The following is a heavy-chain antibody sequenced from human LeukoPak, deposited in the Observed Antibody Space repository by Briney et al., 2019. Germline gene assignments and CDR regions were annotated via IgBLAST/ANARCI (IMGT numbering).Heavy chain of an antibody. CDR2: IDPSDSYT. CDR3: ARRRKATVTTYDAFDI. D-gene: IGHD4-17*01. V-gene: IGHV5-10-1*01. Sequence: GESLKISCKGSGYSFTNYWISWVRQMPGKGLEWMGRIDPSDSYTNYSPSLQGHVTISADKSISTAYLQWSSLKASDTAMYYCARRRKATVTTYDAFDIWGQGTMVTVSS. CDR1: GYSFTNYW. J-gene: IGHJ3*02.